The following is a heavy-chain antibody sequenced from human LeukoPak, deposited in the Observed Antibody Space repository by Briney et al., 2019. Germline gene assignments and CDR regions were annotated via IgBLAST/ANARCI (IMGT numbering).Heavy chain of an antibody. CDR1: GGSISSSSYY. V-gene: IGHV4-39*01. D-gene: IGHD3/OR15-3a*01. CDR3: ARVGVTFGSY. J-gene: IGHJ4*02. CDR2: IYYSGST. Sequence: PSETLSLTCTVSGGSISSSSYYWGWIRQPPGKGLEWIGSIYYSGSTYYNPSLKSRVTISVDTSKNQFSLKLSSVTAADTAVYYCARVGVTFGSYWGQGTLVTVSS.